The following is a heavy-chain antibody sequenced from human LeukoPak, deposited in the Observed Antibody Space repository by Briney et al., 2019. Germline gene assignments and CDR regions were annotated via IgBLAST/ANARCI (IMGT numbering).Heavy chain of an antibody. Sequence: SETLFLTCTVSGDYYWSWIRQHPGKGLEWIGYIYYSGSTYYNPSLKSRVTISVDTSKNQFSLKLSSVTAADTAVYYCARVPMTATGTYYFDYWGQGTLVTVSS. CDR3: ARVPMTATGTYYFDY. CDR2: IYYSGST. D-gene: IGHD1-1*01. J-gene: IGHJ4*02. CDR1: GDYY. V-gene: IGHV4-31*03.